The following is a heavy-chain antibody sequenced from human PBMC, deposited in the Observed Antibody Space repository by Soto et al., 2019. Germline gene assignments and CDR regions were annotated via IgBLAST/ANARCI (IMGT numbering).Heavy chain of an antibody. D-gene: IGHD6-6*01. J-gene: IGHJ5*02. CDR2: IYPGDSDT. CDR1: GYSFTSYW. V-gene: IGHV5-51*01. CDR3: ARHGEAARGYNWFDP. Sequence: GESLKISCKGSGYSFTSYWIGWVRQMPGKGLEWMGIIYPGDSDTRYSPSFQGQVTISADKSISTAYLQWSSLKASDTAMYYCARHGEAARGYNWFDPWGQGTLVTVSS.